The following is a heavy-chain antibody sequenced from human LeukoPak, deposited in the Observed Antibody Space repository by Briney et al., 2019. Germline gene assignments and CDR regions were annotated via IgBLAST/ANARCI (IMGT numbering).Heavy chain of an antibody. D-gene: IGHD3-22*01. J-gene: IGHJ3*02. CDR1: GGSISSYY. CDR2: IYTSGST. CDR3: ARSPWTYDGSGYDI. Sequence: SETLSLTCTVSGGSISSYYWSWIRQPPGKGLEWIGYIYTSGSTNYNPSLKSRVTISVDTSKNQFSLKLSSVTAADTAVYYCARSPWTYDGSGYDIWGQGTMVTVSS. V-gene: IGHV4-4*09.